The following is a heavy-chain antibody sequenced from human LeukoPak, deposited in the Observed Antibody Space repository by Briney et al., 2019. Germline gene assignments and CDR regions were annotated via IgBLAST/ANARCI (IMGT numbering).Heavy chain of an antibody. Sequence: ASVTVSCKASGYTFTSYGISWVRQAPGQGLEWMGWISAYNGNTNHAQKLQGRVTMTTDTSTSTAYMELRSLRSDDTAVYYCARSILLWFGELLYFDYWGQGTLVTVSS. D-gene: IGHD3-10*01. V-gene: IGHV1-18*01. J-gene: IGHJ4*02. CDR3: ARSILLWFGELLYFDY. CDR2: ISAYNGNT. CDR1: GYTFTSYG.